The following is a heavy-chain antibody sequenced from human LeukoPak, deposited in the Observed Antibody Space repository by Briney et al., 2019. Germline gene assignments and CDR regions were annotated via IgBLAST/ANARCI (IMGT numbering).Heavy chain of an antibody. CDR2: IYYTGHN. D-gene: IGHD4-23*01. CDR1: GGSVSSSTYY. V-gene: IGHV4-39*02. CDR3: ARRGRGGGIPLDY. J-gene: IGHJ4*02. Sequence: PSETLSLTCTVSGGSVSSSTYYWGWIRQPPGKGLEWIASIYYTGHNYYNPSLKSRVTISVDTSKNHFSLNLNSVTAADTAVYYCARRGRGGGIPLDYWGQGTLVTVSS.